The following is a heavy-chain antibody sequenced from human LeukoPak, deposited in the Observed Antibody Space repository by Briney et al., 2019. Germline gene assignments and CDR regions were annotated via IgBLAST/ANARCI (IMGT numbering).Heavy chain of an antibody. CDR2: IYTSGST. CDR1: GGSFSGYY. Sequence: PSETLSLTCAVYGGSFSGYYWSWIRQPAGKGLEWIGRIYTSGSTNYNPSLKSRVTMSVDTSKNQFSLKLSSVTAADTAVYYCAREIVVVPAAYDYWGQGTLVTVSS. CDR3: AREIVVVPAAYDY. D-gene: IGHD2-2*01. V-gene: IGHV4-4*07. J-gene: IGHJ4*02.